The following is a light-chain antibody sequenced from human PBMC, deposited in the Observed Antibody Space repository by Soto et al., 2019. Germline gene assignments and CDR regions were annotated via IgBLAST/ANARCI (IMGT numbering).Light chain of an antibody. CDR1: QSFSSN. Sequence: EIVLTQSPATLSLSPGERATLSCRASQSFSSNLAWYQQKPGQAPRLLIYGASTRATGIPARFSGSGSGTEFTLTISSLQSEDFAVYYCQQYNNWPFTFGPGTKVDIK. J-gene: IGKJ3*01. CDR2: GAS. CDR3: QQYNNWPFT. V-gene: IGKV3-15*01.